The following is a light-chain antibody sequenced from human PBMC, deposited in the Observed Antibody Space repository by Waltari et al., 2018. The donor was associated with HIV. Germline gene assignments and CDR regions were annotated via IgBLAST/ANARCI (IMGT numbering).Light chain of an antibody. CDR2: RAS. CDR1: PPLSNW. Sequence: DIHMTQSPSTLSAFVGDRVFITCRASPPLSNWLAWYQQKPGKAPKLLIHRASILESGVSSRFSGSGSGTEFTLIIDTLQVDDFATYYCQQYHTDPSFGQGTRLEFK. J-gene: IGKJ5*01. V-gene: IGKV1-5*03. CDR3: QQYHTDPS.